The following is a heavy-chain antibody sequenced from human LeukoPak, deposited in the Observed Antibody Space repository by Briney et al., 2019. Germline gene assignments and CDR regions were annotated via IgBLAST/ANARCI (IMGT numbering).Heavy chain of an antibody. Sequence: ASVKVSCKASGYTFTGHYMHWVRQAPGQGLEWMGRINPNTGGTKYAQKFQGRVTMTRDTSINTAYMELSRLRSDDTAVYYCAKDRFDYGDYDYWGQGTLVTVSS. CDR1: GYTFTGHY. CDR2: INPNTGGT. V-gene: IGHV1-2*06. J-gene: IGHJ4*02. CDR3: AKDRFDYGDYDY. D-gene: IGHD4-17*01.